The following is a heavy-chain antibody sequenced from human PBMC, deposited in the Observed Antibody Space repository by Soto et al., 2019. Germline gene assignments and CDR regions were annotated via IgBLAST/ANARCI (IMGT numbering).Heavy chain of an antibody. D-gene: IGHD5-12*01. Sequence: ESVGGVVQPGRSLRLSCTASGFTFSSSVMHWVRQAPGTGLEWLAVISYDGVDKYYADSVKGRFTISRDNSKDTVYLQMNSLRSEDTAVYYCTRDYKYVGGYDPTYYFDYWGQGTLVTVSS. V-gene: IGHV3-30-3*01. CDR2: ISYDGVDK. CDR1: GFTFSSSV. CDR3: TRDYKYVGGYDPTYYFDY. J-gene: IGHJ4*02.